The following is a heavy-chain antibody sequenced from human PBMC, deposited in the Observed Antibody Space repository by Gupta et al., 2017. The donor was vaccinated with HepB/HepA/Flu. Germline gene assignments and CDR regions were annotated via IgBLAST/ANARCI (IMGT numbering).Heavy chain of an antibody. V-gene: IGHV3-7*01. Sequence: EVQLVEFGGGLVQPGGSLRLSCAVSGFTFSNYWMCWCRQAPGKGREWVANIKEDGSEKHYVDFVKGRFTISRDNAKNSLYLQMNSLRAEDTAVYYCAREPGESAFDVWGQGTMVTVSS. J-gene: IGHJ3*01. CDR3: AREPGESAFDV. CDR1: GFTFSNYW. D-gene: IGHD4-17*01. CDR2: IKEDGSEK.